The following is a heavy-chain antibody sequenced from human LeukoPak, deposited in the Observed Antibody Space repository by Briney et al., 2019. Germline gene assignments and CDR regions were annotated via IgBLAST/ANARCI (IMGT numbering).Heavy chain of an antibody. CDR3: ARDRDVRHYYFDY. V-gene: IGHV3-11*04. Sequence: GGSLRLSCAASGFTFSDYYMSWIRQAPGKGLEWVSYISSSGSTTYYADSVKGRFTISRDNAKNSLYLQMNSLRAEDTAVYYCARDRDVRHYYFDYWGQGTLVTVSS. D-gene: IGHD3-16*01. CDR1: GFTFSDYY. J-gene: IGHJ4*02. CDR2: ISSSGSTT.